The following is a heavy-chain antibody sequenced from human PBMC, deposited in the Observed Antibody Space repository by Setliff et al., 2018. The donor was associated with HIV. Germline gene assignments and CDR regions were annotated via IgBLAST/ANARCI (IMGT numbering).Heavy chain of an antibody. CDR1: GFTFTTYA. CDR2: NSGSGESP. V-gene: IGHV3-23*01. D-gene: IGHD1-26*01. Sequence: GGSLRLSCAASGFTFTTYAMSWVRQVPGKGLEWVSGNSGSGESPYYADSVKGRFTISRDNAKNSLYLQMNSLRAEDTAVYYCARDRVGSPFWTDAFDIWGQGTMVTVSS. CDR3: ARDRVGSPFWTDAFDI. J-gene: IGHJ3*02.